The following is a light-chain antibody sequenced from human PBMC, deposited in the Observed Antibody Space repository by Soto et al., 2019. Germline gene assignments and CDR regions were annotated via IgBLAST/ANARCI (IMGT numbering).Light chain of an antibody. J-gene: IGKJ2*01. Sequence: EFVLTQSPGTLSLSPGERATLSCRASQTVRNNYLAWYQQKPGQAPRLLIYDASSRATGIPDRFSGGGSGTDFTLTISRLEPEDFAVYYCQQYRTSPPMYTFGQGTKLEIK. V-gene: IGKV3-20*01. CDR1: QTVRNNY. CDR2: DAS. CDR3: QQYRTSPPMYT.